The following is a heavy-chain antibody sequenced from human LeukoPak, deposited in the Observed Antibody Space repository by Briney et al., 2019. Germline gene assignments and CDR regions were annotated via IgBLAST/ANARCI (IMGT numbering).Heavy chain of an antibody. CDR3: AKSGTYSSSSGYIDS. J-gene: IGHJ4*02. D-gene: IGHD6-6*01. CDR1: RFTFDGYA. CDR2: ISWNSGNT. Sequence: PGGSLRLSCAASRFTFDGYAMHWVRQAPRKGLEWVSSISWNSGNTDYAASVKGRFTISRDNAKKSLHLQMNSLRAEDTALYYCAKSGTYSSSSGYIDSWGQGTLVTVSS. V-gene: IGHV3-9*01.